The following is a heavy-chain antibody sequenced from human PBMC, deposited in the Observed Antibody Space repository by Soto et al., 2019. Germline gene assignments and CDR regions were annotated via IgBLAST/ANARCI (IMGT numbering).Heavy chain of an antibody. D-gene: IGHD2-15*01. V-gene: IGHV1-69*01. CDR1: GGTFSTYA. CDR2: IIPIFGTT. Sequence: QVQLVQSGAEVKKPGSSVKVSCKASGGTFSTYAISWVRQAPGQGLKWMGGIIPIFGTTNYAQQFQGRVTFTADESTNTAYMELSSLTSDDTAVYYCAKSAPRAFLSRLLYYYYGMDVWGQGTTVTVSS. CDR3: AKSAPRAFLSRLLYYYYGMDV. J-gene: IGHJ6*02.